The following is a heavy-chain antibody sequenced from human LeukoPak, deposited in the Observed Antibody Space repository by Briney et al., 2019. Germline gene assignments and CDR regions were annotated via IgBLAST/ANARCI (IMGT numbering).Heavy chain of an antibody. CDR2: MYYSRNT. D-gene: IGHD1-26*01. CDR1: GGSISSYY. CDR3: ARHTLVGARNAFDI. V-gene: IGHV4-59*08. Sequence: SETLSLTCNVSGGSISSYYWSWIRQPPGKGLEWIGYMYYSRNTNYNPSLKSRVTTSVDSSKNQFSLKPSSVTAADTAVYYCARHTLVGARNAFDIWGQGTMVTVSS. J-gene: IGHJ3*02.